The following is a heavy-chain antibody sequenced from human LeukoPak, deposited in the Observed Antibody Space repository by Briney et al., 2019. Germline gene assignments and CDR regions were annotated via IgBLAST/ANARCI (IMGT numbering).Heavy chain of an antibody. J-gene: IGHJ4*02. V-gene: IGHV3-30*02. Sequence: PGGSLRLSCAASGFSFSNYGMHWVRQPPGRGLEWVAFMRHDGSNKDYAGSVKGRFTISRDNSKNTLYLQMSSLRDEDTAVYYCLKGLGTGGDFDYWGQGTLVTVSS. CDR1: GFSFSNYG. CDR3: LKGLGTGGDFDY. D-gene: IGHD2-8*02. CDR2: MRHDGSNK.